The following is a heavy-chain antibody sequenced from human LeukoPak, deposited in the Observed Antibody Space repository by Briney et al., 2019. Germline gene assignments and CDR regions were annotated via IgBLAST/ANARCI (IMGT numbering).Heavy chain of an antibody. CDR2: ISYDGSNK. J-gene: IGHJ4*02. D-gene: IGHD3-22*01. V-gene: IGHV3-30-3*01. CDR3: AREQYYYDSSGTFDY. CDR1: GFTFSSYA. Sequence: PGGSLRLSCAASGFTFSSYAMHWVRQASGKGLEWVAVISYDGSNKYYADSVKGRFTISRDNSKNTLYLQMNSLRAEDTAVYYCAREQYYYDSSGTFDYWGQGTLVTVSS.